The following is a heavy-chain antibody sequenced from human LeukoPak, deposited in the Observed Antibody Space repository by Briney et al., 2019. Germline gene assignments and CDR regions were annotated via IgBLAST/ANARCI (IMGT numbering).Heavy chain of an antibody. V-gene: IGHV3-15*05. CDR1: GFTFSNAW. CDR3: ARGGYCTNGVCYTGQGYYYYMDV. Sequence: PGGSLRLSCAASGFTFSNAWMSWVRQAPGKGLEWVGRIKSKTDGGTTDYAAPVKGRFTISRDNAKNTLYLQMNSLRAEDTAVYYCARGGYCTNGVCYTGQGYYYYMDVWGKGTTVTVSS. CDR2: IKSKTDGGTT. J-gene: IGHJ6*03. D-gene: IGHD2-8*01.